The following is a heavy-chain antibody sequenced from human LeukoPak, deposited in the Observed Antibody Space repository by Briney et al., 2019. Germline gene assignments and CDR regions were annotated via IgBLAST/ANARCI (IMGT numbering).Heavy chain of an antibody. Sequence: GESLRLSCAASGFTFSNYAMSWVRQAPGRGLEWVSAINSVATSTYYADSVKGRFTISRDNSKNTLYLQMNSLRAEDTAVYYCAKGSSSGSRYYFDYWGQGTLVTVSS. CDR3: AKGSSSGSRYYFDY. CDR1: GFTFSNYA. J-gene: IGHJ4*02. CDR2: INSVATST. D-gene: IGHD6-6*01. V-gene: IGHV3-23*01.